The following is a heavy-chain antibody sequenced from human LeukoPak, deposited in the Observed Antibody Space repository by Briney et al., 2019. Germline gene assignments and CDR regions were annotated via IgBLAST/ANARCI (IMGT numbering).Heavy chain of an antibody. CDR2: IYHSGSP. CDR3: ARVVAGGSCCKYWYFDL. D-gene: IGHD2-15*01. V-gene: IGHV4-4*02. J-gene: IGHJ2*01. CDR1: GGSISSNNW. Sequence: PSETLSLTCAVSGGSISSNNWWGWVRQPPGKGLEWIGEIYHSGSPNYNPSLKSRVTISVDKSRNHFSLNLSSVTAADTAVYYCARVVAGGSCCKYWYFDLWGRGTLVTVSS.